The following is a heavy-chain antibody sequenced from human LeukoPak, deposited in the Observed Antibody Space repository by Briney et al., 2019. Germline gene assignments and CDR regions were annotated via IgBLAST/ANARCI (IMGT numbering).Heavy chain of an antibody. CDR3: TRESSRTSSLFDL. CDR2: IYTSGST. Sequence: PSETLSLTCTVSGDSISSYDWSWIRQPAGKGREWIGRIYTSGSTNYNPSLKSRVTMSADTSKNQISLKVKSVTAADTAVYFCTRESSRTSSLFDLWGQGTLVIVSS. J-gene: IGHJ4*02. V-gene: IGHV4-4*07. CDR1: GDSISSYD. D-gene: IGHD3-16*02.